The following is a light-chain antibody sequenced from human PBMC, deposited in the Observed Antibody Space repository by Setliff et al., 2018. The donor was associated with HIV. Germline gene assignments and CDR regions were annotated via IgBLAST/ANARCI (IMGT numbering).Light chain of an antibody. J-gene: IGLJ1*01. CDR2: DVS. Sequence: SVLTQPRSVSGSPGQSVTLSCTGSSSDVGAYNYVSWYQQYPGKAPKLIIYDVSKRPSGVPDRFSGSKSGDTASLTISGLQSEDEADYYCCSYAGTYTYIFGSGTKVTVL. V-gene: IGLV2-11*01. CDR3: CSYAGTYTYI. CDR1: SSDVGAYNY.